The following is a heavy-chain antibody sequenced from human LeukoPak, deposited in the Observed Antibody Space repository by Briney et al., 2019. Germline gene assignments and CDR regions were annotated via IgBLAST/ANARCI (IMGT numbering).Heavy chain of an antibody. CDR3: ARGRFPASPNNYYYYGMDV. Sequence: KPGGSLRLSCAASGFTFSDYYMSWIRQAPGKGLEWVSYISSSGSTIYYADSVKGRFTISRDNAKNSLYLQMNSLRAEDTAVYYCARGRFPASPNNYYYYGMDVWGQGTTVTVSS. J-gene: IGHJ6*02. D-gene: IGHD2-15*01. CDR2: ISSSGSTI. V-gene: IGHV3-11*01. CDR1: GFTFSDYY.